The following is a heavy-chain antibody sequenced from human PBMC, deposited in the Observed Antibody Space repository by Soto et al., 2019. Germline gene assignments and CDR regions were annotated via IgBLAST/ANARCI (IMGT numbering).Heavy chain of an antibody. CDR1: GFTFSKYA. V-gene: IGHV3-23*01. CDR3: AKTKWVISSYFDS. CDR2: IRAGSSGT. D-gene: IGHD1-26*01. Sequence: VQLLESGGGLVQTGGSLRLSCAASGFTFSKYAMTWVRQAPGKGRDWFSGIRAGSSGTYYADSVKGGFTISRDNSKDTLYLQMNSLRAEDTAVYYCAKTKWVISSYFDSWGQGTLVTVSS. J-gene: IGHJ4*02.